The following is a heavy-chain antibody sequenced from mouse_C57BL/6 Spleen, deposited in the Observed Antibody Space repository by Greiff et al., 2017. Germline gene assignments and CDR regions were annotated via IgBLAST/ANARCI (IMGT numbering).Heavy chain of an antibody. V-gene: IGHV1-22*01. CDR3: ARDSNLPWYFDV. CDR1: GYTFTDYN. CDR2: INPNNGGT. D-gene: IGHD2-5*01. Sequence: EVKVVESGPELVKPGASVKMSCKASGYTFTDYNMHWVKQSHGKSLEWIGYINPNNGGTSYNQKFKGKATLTVNKSSSTAYMELRSLTSEDSAVYYCARDSNLPWYFDVWGTGTTVTVSS. J-gene: IGHJ1*03.